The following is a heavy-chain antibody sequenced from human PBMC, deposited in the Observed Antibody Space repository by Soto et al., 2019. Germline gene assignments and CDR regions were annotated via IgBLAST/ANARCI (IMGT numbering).Heavy chain of an antibody. Sequence: GGSLRLSCAASGFTFSSYGMHWVRQAPGKGLEWVAAISYDVSNKYYADSVKGRFTISRDNSKNTLYLQMNSLRAEDTAVYYCAKCRSSASYYVKYYFDYWGQGTLVTVSS. CDR2: ISYDVSNK. J-gene: IGHJ4*02. CDR1: GFTFSSYG. V-gene: IGHV3-30*18. D-gene: IGHD1-26*01. CDR3: AKCRSSASYYVKYYFDY.